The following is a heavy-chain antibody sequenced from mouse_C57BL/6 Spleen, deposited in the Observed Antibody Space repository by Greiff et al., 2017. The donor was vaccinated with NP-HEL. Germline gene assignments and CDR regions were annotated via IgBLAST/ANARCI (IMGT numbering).Heavy chain of an antibody. CDR1: GYSITSGYY. V-gene: IGHV3-6*01. CDR2: ISYDGSN. CDR3: ARDFYDGYYGDYAMDY. Sequence: EVKLMESGPGLVKPSQSLSLTCSVTGYSITSGYYWNWIRQFPGNKLEWMGYISYDGSNNYNPSLKNRISITRDTSKNQFFLKLNSVTTEDTATYYCARDFYDGYYGDYAMDYWGQGTSVTVSS. J-gene: IGHJ4*01. D-gene: IGHD2-3*01.